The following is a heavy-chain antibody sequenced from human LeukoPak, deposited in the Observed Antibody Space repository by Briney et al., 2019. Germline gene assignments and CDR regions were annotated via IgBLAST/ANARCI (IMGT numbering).Heavy chain of an antibody. D-gene: IGHD2-2*01. CDR2: ISSISRYI. J-gene: IGHJ4*02. CDR3: ASLGSRHCTSTTCYDY. CDR1: GFTFSSYS. V-gene: IGHV3-21*01. Sequence: PGGSLRLSCAASGFTFSSYSMNRVRQAPGKGLEWVSSISSISRYIYYADSVKGRFTISRGNAKNSLYLQMNSLRAEDTAVYYCASLGSRHCTSTTCYDYWGQGTLVTVSS.